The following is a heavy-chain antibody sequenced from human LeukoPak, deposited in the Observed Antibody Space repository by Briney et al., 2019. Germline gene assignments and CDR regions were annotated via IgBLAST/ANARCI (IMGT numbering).Heavy chain of an antibody. J-gene: IGHJ4*02. Sequence: VGSLRLSCAASGFTVSSNYMSWVRQAPGKGLEWVSVIYSGGSTYYADSVKGRFTISRDNSKNSLYLQMNSLRAEDTAVYYCASEWERLYWGQGTLVTVSS. V-gene: IGHV3-53*01. D-gene: IGHD1-26*01. CDR1: GFTVSSNY. CDR2: IYSGGST. CDR3: ASEWERLY.